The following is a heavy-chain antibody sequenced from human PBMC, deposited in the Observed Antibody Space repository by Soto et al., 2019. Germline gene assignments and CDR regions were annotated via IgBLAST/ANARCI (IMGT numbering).Heavy chain of an antibody. CDR3: ARALQRSSSSWYDY. CDR2: IYYSGST. D-gene: IGHD6-13*01. CDR1: GGSISSYY. J-gene: IGHJ4*02. V-gene: IGHV4-59*01. Sequence: SETLSLTCTVSGGSISSYYWSWIRQPPGKGLEWIGYIYYSGSTNYNPSLKSRVTISVDTSKNQFSLKLSTVTAADTAVYYCARALQRSSSSWYDYWGQGTLVTVSS.